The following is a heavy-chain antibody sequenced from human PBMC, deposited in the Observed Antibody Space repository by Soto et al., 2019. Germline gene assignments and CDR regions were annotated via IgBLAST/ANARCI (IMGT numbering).Heavy chain of an antibody. CDR3: ARDQSTGDWFDA. CDR2: INGDGSDI. Sequence: EVQLVESGGGLVQPGGSLRLSCGASGFAFSSYWMHWVRQVPGKGLVWVSRINGDGSDIKYADSVKGRFTISRDNAKNTLYLQMNSLSAEDTAVYYCARDQSTGDWFDAWGQGTLVTVSS. D-gene: IGHD2-2*01. V-gene: IGHV3-74*03. J-gene: IGHJ5*02. CDR1: GFAFSSYW.